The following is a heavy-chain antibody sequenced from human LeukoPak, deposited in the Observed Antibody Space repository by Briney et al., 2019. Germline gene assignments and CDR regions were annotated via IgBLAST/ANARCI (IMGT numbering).Heavy chain of an antibody. Sequence: PGGSLRLSCAASGFTFSSNDMSWVRQAPGKGLEWVSVIYRGGSTYYADSVKRRFTISNHNSKHSLYLPMTRLRAEDTAVYYCAAVAAAGTLGSNAFDLWGQGTMVSVS. D-gene: IGHD6-13*01. CDR1: GFTFSSND. CDR3: AAVAAAGTLGSNAFDL. CDR2: IYRGGST. J-gene: IGHJ3*01. V-gene: IGHV3-53*01.